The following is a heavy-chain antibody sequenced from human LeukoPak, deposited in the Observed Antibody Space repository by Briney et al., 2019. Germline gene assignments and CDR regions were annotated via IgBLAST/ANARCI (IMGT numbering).Heavy chain of an antibody. V-gene: IGHV3-30*03. CDR2: MSYDGSNE. CDR3: ARGTKEVTTLDY. CDR1: GFTFRSYG. D-gene: IGHD2-21*02. J-gene: IGHJ4*02. Sequence: GGSLRLSCAASGFTFRSYGMHWVRQAPGKGLEWVAVMSYDGSNEYYADSVKGRFTISRDNSKNTLYLQMNSLRAEDTAVYYCARGTKEVTTLDYLGQGTLVTVSS.